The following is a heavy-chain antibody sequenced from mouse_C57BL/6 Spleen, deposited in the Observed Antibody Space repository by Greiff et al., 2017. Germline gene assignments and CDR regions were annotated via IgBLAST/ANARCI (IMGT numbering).Heavy chain of an antibody. J-gene: IGHJ4*01. CDR1: GFTFSSYT. D-gene: IGHD1-3*01. CDR2: ISGGGGDT. Sequence: EVQVVESGGGLVKPGGSLKLSCAASGFTFSSYTMSWVRQTPEKRLEWVATISGGGGDTYYPDSVKGRFTISRDNAKNTLYLQMSSLRSEDTAMYYCARHNFVDAMDYWGQGTSLTVSS. CDR3: ARHNFVDAMDY. V-gene: IGHV5-9*04.